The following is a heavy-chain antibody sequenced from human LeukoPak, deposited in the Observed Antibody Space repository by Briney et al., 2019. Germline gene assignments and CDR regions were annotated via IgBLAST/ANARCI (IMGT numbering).Heavy chain of an antibody. V-gene: IGHV1-18*01. D-gene: IGHD3-3*01. Sequence: ASVKVSCKTSGYTLTKYAITWVRQAPGQGLEWMGRISAYSGDTNFAQKLQGRVTMTTDTSTSTAYMDLRSLRSDDTAVYYCARTSSRFLESLSLYFDFWGQGTLVTVSS. J-gene: IGHJ4*02. CDR3: ARTSSRFLESLSLYFDF. CDR2: ISAYSGDT. CDR1: GYTLTKYA.